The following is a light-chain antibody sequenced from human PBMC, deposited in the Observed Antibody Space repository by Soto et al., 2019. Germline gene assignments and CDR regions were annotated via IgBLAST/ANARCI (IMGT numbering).Light chain of an antibody. Sequence: QAVVTQPPSASGTPGQRVTISCSGSSSNIGGNTVNWYRQLPGTAPELLIYSNSKRPSGVPDRISGSRSGTSVSLAISDLQSEDEADYYCAVWDDSLKGYVFGTGTKVTVL. J-gene: IGLJ1*01. CDR3: AVWDDSLKGYV. V-gene: IGLV1-44*01. CDR1: SSNIGGNT. CDR2: SNS.